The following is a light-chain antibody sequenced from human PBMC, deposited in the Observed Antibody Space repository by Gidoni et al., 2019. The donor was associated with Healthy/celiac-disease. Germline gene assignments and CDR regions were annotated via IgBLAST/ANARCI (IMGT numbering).Light chain of an antibody. J-gene: IGKJ1*01. V-gene: IGKV1-39*01. CDR2: AAS. Sequence: DIQMTQSHSSLSASVGDRVTITCRASQSISSYLNWYQQKPGKAPKLLIYAASNLQTGVPARFSGSGSGTDFTLTISSLQPEDFATYYCQQSYSTPWTFGQGTKVEMK. CDR3: QQSYSTPWT. CDR1: QSISSY.